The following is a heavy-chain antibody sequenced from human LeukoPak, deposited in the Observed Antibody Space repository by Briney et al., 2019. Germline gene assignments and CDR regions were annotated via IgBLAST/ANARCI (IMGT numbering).Heavy chain of an antibody. J-gene: IGHJ4*02. CDR3: ARGRSCGLVTLDY. D-gene: IGHD2-21*02. CDR2: ISYSGST. CDR1: GVSISSSY. Sequence: SETLSLTCTVSGVSISSSYWSWIRQPPGKGLEWIGYISYSGSTNCNPSLRSRVTISVDTSKNQFSLKLTSVTAADTAVYYCARGRSCGLVTLDYRGQGALVAVS. V-gene: IGHV4-59*01.